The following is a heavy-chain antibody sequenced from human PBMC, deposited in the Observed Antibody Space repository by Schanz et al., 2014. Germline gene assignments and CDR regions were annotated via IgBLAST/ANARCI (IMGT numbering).Heavy chain of an antibody. Sequence: QVLLVQSGAEVKQPGASVKVSCKASGYTFTGYYMHWVRQAPGQGLEWMGWIDPNSGGTNYAQKFQGRVTMTRATSTSTVNMELTSLRSEDTAVYYCARDPYSASYFPSPPLYGLDVWGQGTTVTVSS. D-gene: IGHD1-26*01. V-gene: IGHV1-2*02. CDR1: GYTFTGYY. CDR2: IDPNSGGT. J-gene: IGHJ6*02. CDR3: ARDPYSASYFPSPPLYGLDV.